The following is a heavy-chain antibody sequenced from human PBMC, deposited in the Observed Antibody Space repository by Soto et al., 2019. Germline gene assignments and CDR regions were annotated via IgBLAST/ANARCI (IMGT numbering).Heavy chain of an antibody. J-gene: IGHJ4*02. D-gene: IGHD3-22*01. Sequence: GGSLRLSCVASGFTFSDYAMSWVRQAPGKGLEWVSMISGTGRSTYYADSVKGRFTISRDNSRNTVYLQMNSLRAEDTAVYYCAKVYYYDLSGCGFFDYWGQGTLVTVSS. CDR3: AKVYYYDLSGCGFFDY. V-gene: IGHV3-23*01. CDR2: ISGTGRST. CDR1: GFTFSDYA.